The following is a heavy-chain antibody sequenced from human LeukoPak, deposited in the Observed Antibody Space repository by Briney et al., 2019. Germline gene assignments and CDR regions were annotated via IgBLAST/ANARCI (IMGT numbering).Heavy chain of an antibody. CDR3: ARVGYSYGLRWGLYYFDY. Sequence: GASVKVSCQASGYTFTNYAMNWVRQPPGQGREWMGWINTNTGNPTYAQGFTGRFVFSLDTSVSTAYLQISSLKAEDTAVYYCARVGYSYGLRWGLYYFDYWGQGTLVTVSS. V-gene: IGHV7-4-1*02. J-gene: IGHJ4*02. CDR1: GYTFTNYA. D-gene: IGHD5-18*01. CDR2: INTNTGNP.